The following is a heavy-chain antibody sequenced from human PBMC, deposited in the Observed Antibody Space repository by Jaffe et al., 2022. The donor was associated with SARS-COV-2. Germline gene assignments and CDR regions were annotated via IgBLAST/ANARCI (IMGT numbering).Heavy chain of an antibody. CDR1: GYSISSGYY. V-gene: IGHV4-38-2*02. CDR2: MLHSGST. D-gene: IGHD3-10*01. J-gene: IGHJ3*02. Sequence: QVQLQESGPGLVKPSETLSLTCTVSGYSISSGYYWGWIRQPPGKGLEWIGSMLHSGSTYYNPSLKSRVTISVDMSKNQFSLKMSSVTAADTAVYYCARDGSFGSGSLDGFDMWGQGTMVTVSS. CDR3: ARDGSFGSGSLDGFDM.